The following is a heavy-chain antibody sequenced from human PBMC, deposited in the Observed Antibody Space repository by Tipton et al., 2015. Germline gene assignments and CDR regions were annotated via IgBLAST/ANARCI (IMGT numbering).Heavy chain of an antibody. CDR3: ARDQAFDV. CDR1: GFDFSIYG. Sequence: SLRLSCAASGFDFSIYGMHWVRQAPGKGLEWVAVIWYDESHKFYADSVEGRFTISRDTSKNMVYLQMNNMRTDDTAVYYCARDQAFDVWSQGTMVTVSS. V-gene: IGHV3-33*08. J-gene: IGHJ3*01. CDR2: IWYDESHK.